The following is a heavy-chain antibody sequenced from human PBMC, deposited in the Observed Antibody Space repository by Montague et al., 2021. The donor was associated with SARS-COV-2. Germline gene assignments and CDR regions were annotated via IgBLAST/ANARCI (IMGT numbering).Heavy chain of an antibody. CDR2: IYDGGAV. CDR3: VRDHPYGGPRGAYDI. D-gene: IGHD4-23*01. J-gene: IGHJ3*02. CDR1: GGSITGHY. V-gene: IGHV4-59*11. Sequence: SETLSLTCTVSGGSITGHYWSWLRRSPGKGLEWIAYIYDGGAVSYNPSXXSRVTISTDTSKNQLSLKVNSVTAADTAVYYCVRDHPYGGPRGAYDIWGQGTVVTVSS.